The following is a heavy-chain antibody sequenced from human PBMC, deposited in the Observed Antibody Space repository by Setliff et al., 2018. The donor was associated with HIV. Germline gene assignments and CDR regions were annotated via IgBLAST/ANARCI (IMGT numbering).Heavy chain of an antibody. CDR2: VYYTGTT. D-gene: IGHD2-2*01. Sequence: LSLTCSVSGGSINSGHYYWSWIRQHPGKGLEWIGYVYYTGTTYFNPSLKSRITISVDTSKNQFSLKLGFVTAADTAVYYCARGESTTWDLAEYFQHWGHGTLVTVSS. CDR1: GGSINSGHYY. V-gene: IGHV4-31*03. J-gene: IGHJ1*01. CDR3: ARGESTTWDLAEYFQH.